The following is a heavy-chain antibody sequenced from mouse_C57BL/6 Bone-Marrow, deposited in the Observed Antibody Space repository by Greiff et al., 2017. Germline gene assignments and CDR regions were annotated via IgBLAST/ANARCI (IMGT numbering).Heavy chain of an antibody. V-gene: IGHV1-82*01. J-gene: IGHJ2*01. CDR1: GYAFSSSW. Sequence: VQLQESGPELVKPGASVKISCKASGYAFSSSWMNWVKQRPGKGLEWIRRIYPGDGDTNYNGKFKGKATLTADKSSSTAYMQLSSLTSEDSAVYFCARGRTGFDYWGQGTTLTVSS. CDR3: ARGRTGFDY. CDR2: IYPGDGDT. D-gene: IGHD4-1*01.